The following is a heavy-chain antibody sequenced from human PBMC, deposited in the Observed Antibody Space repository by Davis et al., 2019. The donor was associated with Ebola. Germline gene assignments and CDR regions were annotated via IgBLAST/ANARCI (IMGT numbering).Heavy chain of an antibody. V-gene: IGHV3-23*01. Sequence: PGGSLRLSCAASGFTFSSYAMSWVRQTPGKGLEWVSAISGSGGSTYYADSVKGRFTISRDNSKNTLYLQMNSLRAEDTAVYYCAKDDGLLWFGELLGTFDYWGQGTLVTVSS. CDR3: AKDDGLLWFGELLGTFDY. D-gene: IGHD3-10*01. CDR2: ISGSGGST. CDR1: GFTFSSYA. J-gene: IGHJ4*02.